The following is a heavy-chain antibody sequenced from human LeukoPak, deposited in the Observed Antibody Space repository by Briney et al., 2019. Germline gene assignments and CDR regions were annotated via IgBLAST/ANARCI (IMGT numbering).Heavy chain of an antibody. J-gene: IGHJ6*02. CDR1: GGTFSSYA. V-gene: IGHV1-69*04. CDR2: IIPILGIA. CDR3: ARRSEGDGMDV. D-gene: IGHD3-16*01. Sequence: GASVKVSCKASGGTFSSYAISWVRQAPGQGLEWMGRIIPILGIANYAQKFQGRVTITADKSTSTAYMELSSLRSEDTAVYYCARRSEGDGMDVWGQGTTVTVSS.